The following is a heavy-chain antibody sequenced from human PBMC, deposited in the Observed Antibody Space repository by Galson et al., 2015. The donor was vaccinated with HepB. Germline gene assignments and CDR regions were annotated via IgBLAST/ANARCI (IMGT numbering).Heavy chain of an antibody. D-gene: IGHD7-27*01. CDR3: ASGDAWYYSYVMAV. J-gene: IGHJ6*02. Sequence: QSGAEVKKPGESLRISCKGSGYSFTSYWISWVRQMPGKGLEWMGRIDPSDSYTNYSPSFQGHVTISADKSISTAYLQWSSLKASDTAMYYWASGDAWYYSYVMAVSAQGTTAPVSS. V-gene: IGHV5-10-1*01. CDR2: IDPSDSYT. CDR1: GYSFTSYW.